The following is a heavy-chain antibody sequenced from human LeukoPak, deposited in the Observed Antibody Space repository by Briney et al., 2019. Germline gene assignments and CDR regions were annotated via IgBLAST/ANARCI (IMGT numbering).Heavy chain of an antibody. CDR1: GFTVSSNY. Sequence: GGSLRLSCAASGFTVSSNYMSWVRQAPGKGLEWVSVIYGGGSTYYADSVKGRFTISRDNSKNTLYLQMNSLRTEDTAVYYCASPTSGWSALDYWGQGTLVTVSS. CDR3: ASPTSGWSALDY. D-gene: IGHD6-19*01. V-gene: IGHV3-66*02. CDR2: IYGGGST. J-gene: IGHJ4*02.